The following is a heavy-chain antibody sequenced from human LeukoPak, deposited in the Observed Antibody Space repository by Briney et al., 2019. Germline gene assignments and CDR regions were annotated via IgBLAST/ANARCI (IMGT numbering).Heavy chain of an antibody. D-gene: IGHD6-19*01. CDR1: GFTFSSYA. V-gene: IGHV3-30-3*01. J-gene: IGHJ1*01. Sequence: PGGSLRLSCAASGFTFSSYAMHWVRQAPGKGLEWVAVISYDGSNKYYADSVKGRFTISRDNSKNTLYLQMNSLRAEDTAVYYCASGDLMYSSGWCRALNCFQHWGQGTLVTVSS. CDR3: ASGDLMYSSGWCRALNCFQH. CDR2: ISYDGSNK.